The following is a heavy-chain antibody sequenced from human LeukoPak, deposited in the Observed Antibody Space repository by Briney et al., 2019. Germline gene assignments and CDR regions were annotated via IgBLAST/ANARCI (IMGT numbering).Heavy chain of an antibody. Sequence: GGSLRLSCAASGFTFSSYAMSWVRQAPGKGLEWVSAISGSGGSTYYADSVKGRFTISGDNSKNTLYLQMNSLRAEDTAVYYCAKYRGSSSWFPNYYFDYWGQGTLVTVSS. CDR3: AKYRGSSSWFPNYYFDY. CDR1: GFTFSSYA. CDR2: ISGSGGST. J-gene: IGHJ4*02. D-gene: IGHD1-26*01. V-gene: IGHV3-23*01.